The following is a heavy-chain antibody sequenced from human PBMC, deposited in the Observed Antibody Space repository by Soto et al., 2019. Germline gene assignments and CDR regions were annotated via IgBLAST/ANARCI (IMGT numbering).Heavy chain of an antibody. CDR3: AKNGGARYYYGGRGYRFDY. CDR2: ISGSGGST. J-gene: IGHJ4*02. Sequence: EVQLLESGGGLVQPGGSLRLSCAASGFTFSSYAMSWVRQAPGKGLEWVSAISGSGGSTYYADSVKGRFTISRDNSKNXLXPQMNSLRGEDTAVYYCAKNGGARYYYGGRGYRFDYWGQGTLVTVSS. D-gene: IGHD3-22*01. V-gene: IGHV3-23*01. CDR1: GFTFSSYA.